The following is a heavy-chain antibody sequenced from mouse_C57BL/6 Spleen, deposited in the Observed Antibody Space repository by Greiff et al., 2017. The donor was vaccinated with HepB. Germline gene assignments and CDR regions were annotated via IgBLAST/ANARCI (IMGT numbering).Heavy chain of an antibody. CDR2: INPSSGYT. CDR3: ARDGYYVEYFDV. D-gene: IGHD2-3*01. J-gene: IGHJ1*03. CDR1: GYTFTSYT. Sequence: QVQLQQSGAELARPGASVKMSCKASGYTFTSYTMHWVKQRPGQGLEWIGYINPSSGYTKYNQKFKDKATLTADKSSSTAYMQLSSLTSEDSAVYYCARDGYYVEYFDVWGTGTTVTVSS. V-gene: IGHV1-4*01.